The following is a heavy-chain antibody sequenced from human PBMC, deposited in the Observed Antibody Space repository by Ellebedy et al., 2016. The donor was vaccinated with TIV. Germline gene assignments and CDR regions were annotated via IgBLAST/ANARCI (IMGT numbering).Heavy chain of an antibody. CDR2: IYPGDSDT. CDR3: ARPGTTAKTSFDY. CDR1: GYSFAGYW. D-gene: IGHD1-1*01. J-gene: IGHJ4*02. V-gene: IGHV5-51*01. Sequence: GESLKISCKGSGYSFAGYWIGWVRQMPGKGLEWMGIIYPGDSDTRYSPSFQGQVAISADKSTSTAYLQWIRLKASDTAMYYCARPGTTAKTSFDYWGQGTLVTVSS.